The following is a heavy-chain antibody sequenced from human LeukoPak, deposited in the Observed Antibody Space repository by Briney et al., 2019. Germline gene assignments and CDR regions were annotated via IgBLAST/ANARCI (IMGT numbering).Heavy chain of an antibody. CDR1: GYTFTSYG. D-gene: IGHD6-13*01. CDR2: ISASNGNT. Sequence: ASVKVSCKASGYTFTSYGISWVRQAPGQGLEWMGWISASNGNTDYAQKFQFRVTRTTDTSTTTAYMERRSLKSDDTAVYYCATDTSYSWYDTFGEYWGQGTLVTVSS. J-gene: IGHJ4*02. CDR3: ATDTSYSWYDTFGEY. V-gene: IGHV1-18*01.